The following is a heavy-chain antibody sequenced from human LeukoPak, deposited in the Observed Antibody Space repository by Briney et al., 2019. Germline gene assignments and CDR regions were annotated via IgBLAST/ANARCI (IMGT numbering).Heavy chain of an antibody. CDR1: GGSISSYY. CDR2: IYYSGST. V-gene: IGHV4-59*01. D-gene: IGHD3-9*01. CDR3: ARVATYYDILTGYSAGAFDI. J-gene: IGHJ3*02. Sequence: SETLSLTCTVSGGSISSYYWSWIRQPPGKGLEWIGYIYYSGSTNYNPSLKSRVTISVDTSKNQFSLKLSSVTAADTAVYYCARVATYYDILTGYSAGAFDIWGQGTMVTVSS.